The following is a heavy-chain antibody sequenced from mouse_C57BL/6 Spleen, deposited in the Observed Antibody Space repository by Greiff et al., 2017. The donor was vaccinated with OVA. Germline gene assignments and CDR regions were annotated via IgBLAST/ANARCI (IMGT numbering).Heavy chain of an antibody. CDR3: ARSSIDYDGGTWFAY. J-gene: IGHJ3*01. CDR1: GYTFTDYN. Sequence: VQLQQSGPELVKPGASVKIPCKASGYTFTDYNMDWVKQSHGKSLEWIGDINPNNGGTIYNQKFKGKATLTVDKSSSTAYMELRSLTSEDTAVYYCARSSIDYDGGTWFAYWGQGTLVTVSA. D-gene: IGHD2-4*01. CDR2: INPNNGGT. V-gene: IGHV1-18*01.